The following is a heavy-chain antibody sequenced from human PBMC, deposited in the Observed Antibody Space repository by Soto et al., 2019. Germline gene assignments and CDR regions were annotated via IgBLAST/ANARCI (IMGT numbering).Heavy chain of an antibody. D-gene: IGHD3-10*01. Sequence: GGSLRLSCAASGFTFSSYAMSWVRQAPGKGLEGVSAISGSGGSTYYADSVKGRFTISRGNSKNTLYLQMNSLRAEDTAVYYCAKDLSYYGSGSYYFDYWGQGTLVTVSS. CDR1: GFTFSSYA. CDR3: AKDLSYYGSGSYYFDY. CDR2: ISGSGGST. V-gene: IGHV3-23*01. J-gene: IGHJ4*02.